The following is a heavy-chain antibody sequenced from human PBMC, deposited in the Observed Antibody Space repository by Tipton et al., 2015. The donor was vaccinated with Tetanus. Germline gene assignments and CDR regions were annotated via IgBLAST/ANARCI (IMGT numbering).Heavy chain of an antibody. V-gene: IGHV1-2*02. CDR3: ATYDSSGYWAFDI. CDR2: INPNSGGT. Sequence: QLVQSGAEVKKPGASVKVSCKASGYTFTGYYMHWVRQAPGQGLEWMGWINPNSGGTNYAQKFQGRVPMTRDTSISTAYMELSRLRSDDTAVYYCATYDSSGYWAFDIWGQGTMVTVSS. CDR1: GYTFTGYY. D-gene: IGHD3-22*01. J-gene: IGHJ3*02.